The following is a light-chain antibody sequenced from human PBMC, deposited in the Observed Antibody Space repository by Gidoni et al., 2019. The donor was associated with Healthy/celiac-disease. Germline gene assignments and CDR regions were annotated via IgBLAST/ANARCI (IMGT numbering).Light chain of an antibody. V-gene: IGKV3-11*01. Sequence: EIVLTHSPAALSLSPGERDTLTCKASQSVSSNLALYQQKHGQAPRLLIYDSSTRATGIPARFSGSGSGTDSALTFSSLEPEDVAVYYCQQRSNCPLTFGPGTKVDIK. CDR2: DSS. CDR3: QQRSNCPLT. J-gene: IGKJ3*01. CDR1: QSVSSN.